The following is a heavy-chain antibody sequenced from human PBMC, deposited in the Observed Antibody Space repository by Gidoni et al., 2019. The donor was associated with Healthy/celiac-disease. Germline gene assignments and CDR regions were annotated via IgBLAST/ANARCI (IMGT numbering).Heavy chain of an antibody. D-gene: IGHD3-3*01. CDR2: ISGSGGST. CDR3: AKDWGFLEWLLNLYYFDY. J-gene: IGHJ4*02. Sequence: EVQLLESGGGLVQPGGSLRLSCAASGFTFSSYAMSWVRQAPGKGLEWVSAISGSGGSTYYADSVKGRFTISRDNSKNTLYLQMNSLRAEDTAVYYCAKDWGFLEWLLNLYYFDYWGQGTLVTVSS. V-gene: IGHV3-23*01. CDR1: GFTFSSYA.